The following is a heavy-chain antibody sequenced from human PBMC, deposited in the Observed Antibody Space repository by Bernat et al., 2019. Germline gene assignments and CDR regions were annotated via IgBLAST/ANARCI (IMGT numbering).Heavy chain of an antibody. V-gene: IGHV4-39*01. Sequence: QLQLQESGPGLVKPSETLSLTCTVSGGSISSSSYYWGWIRQPPGKGLAWIGSIYYSGSTYYNPCLKCRVTISVDTSKNQFSLKLSSVTAADTAVYYCARQGARITIFGVVIMGAFDIWGQGKMVTVSS. CDR3: ARQGARITIFGVVIMGAFDI. CDR1: GGSISSSSYY. J-gene: IGHJ3*02. D-gene: IGHD3-3*01. CDR2: IYYSGST.